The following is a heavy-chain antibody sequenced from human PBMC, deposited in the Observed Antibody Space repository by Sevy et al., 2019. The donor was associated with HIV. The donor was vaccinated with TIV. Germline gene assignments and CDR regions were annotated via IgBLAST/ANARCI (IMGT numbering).Heavy chain of an antibody. CDR1: GYTFTSYG. V-gene: IGHV1-18*04. Sequence: ASVKVSCKASGYTFTSYGISWVRQAPGQGLEWMGWISAYNGNTNYAQKLQGRVTMTTDTSTSTAYMELRSLRSDDTAVYYCVREGYYDSSGYWARDDAFDIWGQGTMVTVSS. J-gene: IGHJ3*02. CDR2: ISAYNGNT. D-gene: IGHD3-22*01. CDR3: VREGYYDSSGYWARDDAFDI.